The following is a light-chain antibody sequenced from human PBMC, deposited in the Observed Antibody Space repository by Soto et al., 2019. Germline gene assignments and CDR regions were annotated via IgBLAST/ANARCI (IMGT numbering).Light chain of an antibody. V-gene: IGKV3-15*01. CDR2: GSS. CDR3: QQYNNWPRA. J-gene: IGKJ1*01. CDR1: QTISSN. Sequence: EILMTQSPATLSVSPGERVTLSCRASQTISSNLAWYQQKPGQAPRLLIYGSSIRATGISARFSGSGSGTEFTLTISSLQSEDLAVYYYQQYNNWPRAFGQGTKV.